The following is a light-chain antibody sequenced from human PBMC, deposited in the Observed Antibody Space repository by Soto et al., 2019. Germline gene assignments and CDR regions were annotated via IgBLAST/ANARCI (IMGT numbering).Light chain of an antibody. CDR2: VAS. CDR3: QQYDNLPIT. J-gene: IGKJ5*01. V-gene: IGKV1-33*01. Sequence: DIQITQSPSSLSASVVDRVTITCHASQDINNYLNWYQQKPGKAPKLLIYVASNLQTGVPSRFSGSGSGTDFTFTISNLQPEDIATYYCQQYDNLPITFGQGTRLEN. CDR1: QDINNY.